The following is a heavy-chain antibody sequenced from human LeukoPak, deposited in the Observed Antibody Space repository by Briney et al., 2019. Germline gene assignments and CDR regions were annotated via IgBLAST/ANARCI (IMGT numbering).Heavy chain of an antibody. Sequence: GGSLRLSCAASGFIFSTYTMNWVRQAPGKGLEWVSSISSNSTYIYDADSVKGRFTISRDNAKNSVFLQMNSLRAEDTAVYYCARYPSPLGSRYMDVWGKGTTVTVSS. CDR1: GFIFSTYT. CDR3: ARYPSPLGSRYMDV. J-gene: IGHJ6*03. CDR2: ISSNSTYI. D-gene: IGHD3-16*01. V-gene: IGHV3-21*01.